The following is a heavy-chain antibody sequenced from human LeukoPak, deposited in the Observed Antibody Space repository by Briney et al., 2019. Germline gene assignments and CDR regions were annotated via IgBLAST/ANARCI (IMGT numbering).Heavy chain of an antibody. CDR2: INTNTWNP. CDR1: GYTFTSYA. J-gene: IGHJ4*02. V-gene: IGHV7-4-1*02. CDR3: ARQGPGYCSSTSCYGVDY. Sequence: SVTVSCKASGYTFTSYAMNWVRPPPGQGLAWMGWINTNTWNPTYPQGFTGRFVFSLDTSVSTAYLQISSLKAEDTAVYYCARQGPGYCSSTSCYGVDYWGQGTLVTVSS. D-gene: IGHD2-2*01.